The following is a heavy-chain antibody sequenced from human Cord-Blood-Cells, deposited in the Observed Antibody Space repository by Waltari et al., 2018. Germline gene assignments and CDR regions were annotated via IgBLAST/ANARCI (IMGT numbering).Heavy chain of an antibody. V-gene: IGHV1-8*01. Sequence: QVQLVQSGAEVKKPGASVKVSCKASGYTFTSYDINWVRKATGQGLEWMGWMNPNSGNTGYAQKFQGRVTMTRNTSISTAYMELSSLRSEDTAVYYCARQRGAAAGNWFDPWGQGTLVTVSS. CDR3: ARQRGAAAGNWFDP. CDR1: GYTFTSYD. J-gene: IGHJ5*02. D-gene: IGHD6-13*01. CDR2: MNPNSGNT.